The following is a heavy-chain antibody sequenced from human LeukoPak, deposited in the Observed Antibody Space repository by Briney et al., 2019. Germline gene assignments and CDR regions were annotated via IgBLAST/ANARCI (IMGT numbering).Heavy chain of an antibody. J-gene: IGHJ4*02. D-gene: IGHD3-16*01. CDR2: IRNDGSNK. V-gene: IGHV3-30*02. Sequence: GGSLRLSCAASGFTFSSYAMHWVRQAPGKGLEWVAFIRNDGSNKYYADSVKGRFTISRDNSKNTLYLQMNSLRVEDTAVYYCARDNDSRDPPHFDYWGQGTLVTVSS. CDR1: GFTFSSYA. CDR3: ARDNDSRDPPHFDY.